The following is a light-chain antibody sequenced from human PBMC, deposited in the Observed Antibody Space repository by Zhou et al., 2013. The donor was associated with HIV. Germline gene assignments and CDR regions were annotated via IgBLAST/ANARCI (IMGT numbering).Light chain of an antibody. V-gene: IGKV1-39*01. CDR3: QQSYSNPPT. CDR1: QSISTS. J-gene: IGKJ5*01. CDR2: AAS. Sequence: DIQMTQSPSSLSAFVGDRVTITCRASQSISTSLNWYQQKPGKAPKVLIYAASSLQSGVPSRFSGSGSGTDFTLTISSLQPEDFATYYCQQSYSNPPTFGHGTRLEI.